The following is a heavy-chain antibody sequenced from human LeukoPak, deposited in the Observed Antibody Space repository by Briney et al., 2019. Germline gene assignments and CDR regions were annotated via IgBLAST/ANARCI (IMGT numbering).Heavy chain of an antibody. J-gene: IGHJ5*02. V-gene: IGHV1-8*01. D-gene: IGHD3-3*01. CDR2: MNPNSGNT. CDR3: AGGVYDFWSGYGTHNWFDP. CDR1: GYTFTSYD. Sequence: GASVKVSCKASGYTFTSYDINWVRQATEQGLEWMGWMNPNSGNTGYAQKFQGRVTMTRNTSISTAYMELSSLRSEDTAVYYCAGGVYDFWSGYGTHNWFDPWGQGTLVTVSS.